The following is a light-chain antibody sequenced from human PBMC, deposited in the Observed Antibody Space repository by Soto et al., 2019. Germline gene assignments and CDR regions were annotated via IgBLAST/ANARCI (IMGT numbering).Light chain of an antibody. J-gene: IGLJ3*02. CDR2: KDT. Sequence: SYELTQPPSVSVSPRQTARITCSGDTLPKQYAYWYQQKSGQAPVLLIYKDTERHSGIPERFSGSNSGTTVTLTIRGVQAEDEADYHCQSADTSGVYVVFGGGTKLTVL. V-gene: IGLV3-25*03. CDR3: QSADTSGVYVV. CDR1: TLPKQY.